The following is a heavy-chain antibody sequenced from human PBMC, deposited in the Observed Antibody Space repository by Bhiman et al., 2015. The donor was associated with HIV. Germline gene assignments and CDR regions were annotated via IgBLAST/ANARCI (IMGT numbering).Heavy chain of an antibody. Sequence: EVQLVESGGGLVQPGESLRLSCVGSGFTFSSYSMVWVHQAPGKGLEWISYIGSSRSIIHYADSVKGRFTISRDNARNSLYLQMNSLRTEDTAVYFCARGPSASDGQIPWVYWGQGTLVTVSS. CDR2: IGSSRSII. D-gene: IGHD5-24*01. J-gene: IGHJ4*02. V-gene: IGHV3-48*01. CDR1: GFTFSSYS. CDR3: ARGPSASDGQIPWVY.